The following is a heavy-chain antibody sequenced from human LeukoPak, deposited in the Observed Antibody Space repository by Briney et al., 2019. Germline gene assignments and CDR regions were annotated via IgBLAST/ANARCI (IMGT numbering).Heavy chain of an antibody. CDR2: IYYSGST. J-gene: IGHJ4*02. Sequence: PSETLSLTCTVSGGSTSSYYWSCIRHPPGKGLEWIGYIYYSGSTHSNPSLKSRVTISVDTSKNQFYLKLSSLTAADTAVYYWARLDYYDSSGHIDYWGQGTLVTVYS. CDR1: GGSTSSYY. V-gene: IGHV4-59*08. CDR3: ARLDYYDSSGHIDY. D-gene: IGHD3-22*01.